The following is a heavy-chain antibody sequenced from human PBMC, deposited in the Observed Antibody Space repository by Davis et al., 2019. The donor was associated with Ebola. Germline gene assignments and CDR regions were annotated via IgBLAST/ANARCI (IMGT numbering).Heavy chain of an antibody. D-gene: IGHD6-19*01. Sequence: PGGSLRLSCAASGFTFNSYAMHWVRQAPGKGLEWVAVISSDGSNKYYADSVKGRFTISRDNSKNTLYLQMNSLRAEDTAVYYCAVAEGGGYFDYWGQGTLVTVSS. V-gene: IGHV3-30-3*01. CDR1: GFTFNSYA. J-gene: IGHJ4*02. CDR3: AVAEGGGYFDY. CDR2: ISSDGSNK.